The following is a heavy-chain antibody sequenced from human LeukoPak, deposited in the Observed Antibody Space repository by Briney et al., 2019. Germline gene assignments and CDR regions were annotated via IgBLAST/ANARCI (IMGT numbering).Heavy chain of an antibody. J-gene: IGHJ5*02. D-gene: IGHD6-6*01. CDR1: GGSISSSSYY. Sequence: SGTLSLTCTVSGGSISSSSYYWGWIRQPPGKGLEWIGSIYYSGSTYYNPSPKSRVTISVDTSKNQFSLKLSSVTAADTAVYYCARRREQIGFDPWAREPWSPSPQ. V-gene: IGHV4-39*01. CDR2: IYYSGST. CDR3: ARRREQIGFDP.